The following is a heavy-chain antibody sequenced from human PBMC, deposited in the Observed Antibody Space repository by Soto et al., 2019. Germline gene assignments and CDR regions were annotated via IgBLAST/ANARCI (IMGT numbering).Heavy chain of an antibody. CDR1: GFTFSSYG. D-gene: IGHD6-19*01. V-gene: IGHV3-30*03. CDR3: ARDLGAIDSGWYPYYYYGMDV. J-gene: IGHJ6*02. Sequence: GGSLRLSCAASGFTFSSYGMHWVRQAPGKGLEWVAVISYDRSNKYYADSVKGRFTISRDNAKNTLYLQMNSLKAEDTAVYYCARDLGAIDSGWYPYYYYGMDVWGQGTTVTVSS. CDR2: ISYDRSNK.